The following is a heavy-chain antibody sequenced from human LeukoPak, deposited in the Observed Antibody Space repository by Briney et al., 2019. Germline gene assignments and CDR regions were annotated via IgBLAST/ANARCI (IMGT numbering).Heavy chain of an antibody. Sequence: ASVKVSCKVSGYTLTELSMHWVRQAPGKGLEWMGGFDPEDGETIYAQKSQGRVTMTGDTSTDTAYMELSSLRSEDTAVYYCATEMDSGSYSTAFDIWGQGTMVTVSS. D-gene: IGHD1-26*01. CDR1: GYTLTELS. CDR2: FDPEDGET. V-gene: IGHV1-24*01. CDR3: ATEMDSGSYSTAFDI. J-gene: IGHJ3*02.